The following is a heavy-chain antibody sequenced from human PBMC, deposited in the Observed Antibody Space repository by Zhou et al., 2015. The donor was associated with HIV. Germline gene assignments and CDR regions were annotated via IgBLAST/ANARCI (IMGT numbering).Heavy chain of an antibody. CDR3: ARGTLANIVVVPAAIRSSDGYNWFDP. V-gene: IGHV1-69*12. CDR1: GGTFSSYA. J-gene: IGHJ5*02. CDR2: IIPIFGTA. Sequence: QVQLVQSGAEVKKPGSSVKVSCKASGGTFSSYAISWVRQAPGQGLEWMGGIIPIFGTANYAQKFQGRVTITADESTSTAYMELSSLRSEDTAVYYCARGTLANIVVVPAAIRSSDGYNWFDPVGPGNPGHRLL. D-gene: IGHD2-2*01.